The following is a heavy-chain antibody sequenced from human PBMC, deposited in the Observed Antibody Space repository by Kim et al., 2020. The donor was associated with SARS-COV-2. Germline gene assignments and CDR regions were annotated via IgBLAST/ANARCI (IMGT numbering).Heavy chain of an antibody. J-gene: IGHJ4*02. Sequence: GSTLYADSVKGRFTISRDNSKNTVYLQLKSLRAEDTAVYYCAKDGATWGDWGQGTLVTVSS. CDR2: GST. CDR3: AKDGATWGD. V-gene: IGHV3-23*01. D-gene: IGHD3-16*01.